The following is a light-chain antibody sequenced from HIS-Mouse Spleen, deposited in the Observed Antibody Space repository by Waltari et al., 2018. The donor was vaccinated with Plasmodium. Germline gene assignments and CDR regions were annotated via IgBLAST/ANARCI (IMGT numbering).Light chain of an antibody. CDR2: EDG. V-gene: IGLV3-10*01. CDR3: YSTDSSGNHRV. J-gene: IGLJ3*02. CDR1: ALPKKY. Sequence: SYELTQPPSVSVSPGQTARITCSGDALPKKYAYWYQQKSGQAPVRVIYEDGKRPSGIPDRCSGARSVTMATFVISGAQVEDEADYYCYSTDSSGNHRVFGGGTKLTVL.